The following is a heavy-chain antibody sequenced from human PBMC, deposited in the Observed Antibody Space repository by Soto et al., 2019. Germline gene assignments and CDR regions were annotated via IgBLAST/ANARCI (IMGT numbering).Heavy chain of an antibody. V-gene: IGHV1-3*01. J-gene: IGHJ4*02. CDR2: INVANSNT. CDR1: GYTFTSYP. CDR3: ARARYFYDSSGLDH. D-gene: IGHD3-22*01. Sequence: ASVKVSCKASGYTFTSYPMHWFLEAPGQRLEWMGWINVANSNTKYSQKFQGRVTISSDTSASTAYMELSSLRSEDTSVYYCARARYFYDSSGLDHWGQGALVTVSS.